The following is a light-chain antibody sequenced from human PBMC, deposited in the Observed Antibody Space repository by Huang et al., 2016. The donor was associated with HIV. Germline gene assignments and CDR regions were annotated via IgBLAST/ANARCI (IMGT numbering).Light chain of an antibody. CDR3: QQYYTTPLT. J-gene: IGKJ4*01. CDR2: AAS. V-gene: IGKV1-NL1*01. CDR1: QDIRNS. Sequence: DIQMTQSPSSLSASVGARVTLTCRASQDIRNSLAWYQQKPGQAPTLLVYAASRLESGLPSRFSAYGSATDYSLTISSLQPEDFATYYCQQYYTTPLTFGGGTKVEIK.